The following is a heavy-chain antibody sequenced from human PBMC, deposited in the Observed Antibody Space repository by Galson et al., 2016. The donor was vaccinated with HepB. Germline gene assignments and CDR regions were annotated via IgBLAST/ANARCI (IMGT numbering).Heavy chain of an antibody. V-gene: IGHV3-30*06. Sequence: SLRLSCASSGFRFSSYGMYWVRQAPGKGLEWVAVISYDGSNKYSTESVKGRFTISRDNSKNTLFLQMNSLRVEDTAVYYCAKAPNPGTTLYPLDYWGQGSLVTVSS. CDR1: GFRFSSYG. D-gene: IGHD1-7*01. CDR3: AKAPNPGTTLYPLDY. CDR2: ISYDGSNK. J-gene: IGHJ4*02.